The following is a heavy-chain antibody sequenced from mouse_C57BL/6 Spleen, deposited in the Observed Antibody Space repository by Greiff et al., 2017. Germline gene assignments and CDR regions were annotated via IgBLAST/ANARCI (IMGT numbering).Heavy chain of an antibody. CDR2: ISGDSGTI. CDR3: ANDGYRCAIDY. CDR1: GFTFSDYG. Sequence: EVLLVESGRGLVKPGPSLKLSCAASGFTFSDYGMHWVRQAPEKGLEWVAYISGDSGTIYYADIVRGRFTISRDNAKSTLFLQMTSLRSEDTAMYYCANDGYRCAIDYWGQGTSVTVSS. J-gene: IGHJ4*01. D-gene: IGHD2-3*01. V-gene: IGHV5-17*01.